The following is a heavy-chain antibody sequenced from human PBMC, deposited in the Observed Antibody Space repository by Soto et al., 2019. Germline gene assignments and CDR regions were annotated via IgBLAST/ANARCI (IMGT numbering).Heavy chain of an antibody. CDR1: GYTFSDYY. Sequence: QVQLVQSGAEVQKPGASVKVSCKASGYTFSDYYVHWVRQAPGQGLEWMGWISPKSGGTNYAQKFQGRVTMTRDTSILTAYMELSRLRSDDTAVYYCTRNAFYYNSSGYHDGFDIWGQGTLVTVSS. D-gene: IGHD3-22*01. J-gene: IGHJ3*02. CDR2: ISPKSGGT. V-gene: IGHV1-2*02. CDR3: TRNAFYYNSSGYHDGFDI.